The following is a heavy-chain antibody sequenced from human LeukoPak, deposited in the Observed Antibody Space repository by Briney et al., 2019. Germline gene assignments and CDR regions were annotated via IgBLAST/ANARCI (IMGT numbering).Heavy chain of an antibody. Sequence: GGSLRLSCAVSGLTLSNYGMSWVRQAPGKGLEWGAGISGSGGSTHYADSVKGRFTISRDNRKSTLYLQLTSLRAEDTAVYFCAKRGVVIRVILVGFHKEAYYFDSWGQGALVTVSS. CDR2: ISGSGGST. J-gene: IGHJ4*02. D-gene: IGHD3-10*01. V-gene: IGHV3-23*01. CDR1: GLTLSNYG. CDR3: AKRGVVIRVILVGFHKEAYYFDS.